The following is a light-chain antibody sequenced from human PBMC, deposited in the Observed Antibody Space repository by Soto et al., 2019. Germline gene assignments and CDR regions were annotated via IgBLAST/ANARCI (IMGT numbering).Light chain of an antibody. CDR1: SSDVGGFEY. Sequence: QSPLSQPASVSGSPGQSITISCTGTSSDVGGFEYVSWYQHQPGKAPKLIIYDVTKRPSGVSNRFSGSKSGNTASLTISGIQADDEGDYSCGSIPRSRSSVLGTGTKVTVL. J-gene: IGLJ1*01. CDR3: GSIPRSRSSV. CDR2: DVT. V-gene: IGLV2-14*01.